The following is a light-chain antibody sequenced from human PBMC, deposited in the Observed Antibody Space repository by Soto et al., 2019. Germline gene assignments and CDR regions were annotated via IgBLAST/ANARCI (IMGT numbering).Light chain of an antibody. Sequence: EIVLTQSPATLSLSPGEGATLSCRASQSVTTYLAWYQQKPGQAPRLLIYDASNRATGIPARFSGSGSGTDFTLTISSLEPEDFAVYYCQLRNNWPPEVTFGPGTKVDIK. J-gene: IGKJ3*01. CDR3: QLRNNWPPEVT. CDR2: DAS. V-gene: IGKV3-11*01. CDR1: QSVTTY.